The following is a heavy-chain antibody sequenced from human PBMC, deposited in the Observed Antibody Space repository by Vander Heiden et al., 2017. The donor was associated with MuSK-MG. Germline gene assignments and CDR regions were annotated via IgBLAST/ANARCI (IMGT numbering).Heavy chain of an antibody. CDR3: ARDSTMDWFGEFQPYYFDY. CDR2: ISSSSSYT. J-gene: IGHJ4*02. Sequence: EVQLVESVGGLVKPEGSLRLYCAASGFTFSSYSMNWVRKAPGKGLGWVSSISSSSSYTYYADSVKGRVTISRDNAKNSLYLQMNSLRAEDTAVYYCARDSTMDWFGEFQPYYFDYWGQGTLVTVSS. V-gene: IGHV3-21*01. D-gene: IGHD3-10*01. CDR1: GFTFSSYS.